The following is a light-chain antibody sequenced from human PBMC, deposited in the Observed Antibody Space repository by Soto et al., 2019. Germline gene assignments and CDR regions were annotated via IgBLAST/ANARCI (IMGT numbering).Light chain of an antibody. CDR1: SSDIGSYNY. J-gene: IGLJ1*01. Sequence: QSSLTQPASVSGSPGQSITISCTGTSSDIGSYNYVSWYQQHPGKAPKLMIYEVSNRPSGVSNRFSGSKSGNTASLTISGLQAEDEADYYCSSYTSRSTLGVLGTGTKVTVL. V-gene: IGLV2-14*01. CDR3: SSYTSRSTLGV. CDR2: EVS.